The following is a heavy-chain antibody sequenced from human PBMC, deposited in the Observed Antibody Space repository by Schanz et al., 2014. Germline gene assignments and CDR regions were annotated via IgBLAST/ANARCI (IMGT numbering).Heavy chain of an antibody. CDR3: VRDRGFCANDICWLRYYMDV. V-gene: IGHV3-7*01. D-gene: IGHD2-8*01. CDR1: GFVFRTFA. J-gene: IGHJ6*03. CDR2: IKQEGDEK. Sequence: EVQLVESGGGMVQPGGSLRLSCAASGFVFRTFAMYWVRQAPGKGLEWVASIKQEGDEKNYVDSVKGRFTISRDNAKNSLFLQMNSLRADDTAVYYCVRDRGFCANDICWLRYYMDVWGNGTTVTVSS.